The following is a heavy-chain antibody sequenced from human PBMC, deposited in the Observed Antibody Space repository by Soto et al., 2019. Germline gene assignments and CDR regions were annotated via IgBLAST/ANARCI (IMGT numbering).Heavy chain of an antibody. D-gene: IGHD3-3*01. CDR3: ARRRLDYDFWSGYYTPSPLYYYMDV. CDR1: GFTFSSYW. V-gene: IGHV3-7*01. J-gene: IGHJ6*03. CDR2: IKQDGSEK. Sequence: GGSLRLSCAASGFTFSSYWMSWVRQAPGKGLEWVANIKQDGSEKYYVDSVKGRFTISRDNAKNSLYLQMNSLRAEDTAVYYCARRRLDYDFWSGYYTPSPLYYYMDVWGKGTTVTVSS.